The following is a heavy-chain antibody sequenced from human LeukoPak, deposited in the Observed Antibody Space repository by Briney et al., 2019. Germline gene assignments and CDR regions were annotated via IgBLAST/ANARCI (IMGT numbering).Heavy chain of an antibody. J-gene: IGHJ4*02. CDR1: GGSISSSSYY. CDR3: ARVLDYYDSSGYYYDPERYFDY. CDR2: IYYSGST. D-gene: IGHD3-22*01. V-gene: IGHV4-39*07. Sequence: SETLSLTCTVSGGSISSSSYYWGWIRQPPGKGLEWIGSIYYSGSTYYNPSLKSRVTISVDTSKNQFSLKLSSVTAADTAVYYCARVLDYYDSSGYYYDPERYFDYWGQGTLVTVSS.